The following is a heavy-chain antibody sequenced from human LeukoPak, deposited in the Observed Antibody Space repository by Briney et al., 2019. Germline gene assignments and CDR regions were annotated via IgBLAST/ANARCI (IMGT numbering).Heavy chain of an antibody. V-gene: IGHV1-69*13. D-gene: IGHD3-16*01. CDR2: IIHLFGTT. J-gene: IGHJ5*02. CDR3: AISSSGXXXXYVSXXXXP. Sequence: ASVKVSCKASGDTFNNYAISWVRQAPGQGLEWMGGIIHLFGTTNYAQKFQGRVTITADESTRTAWMELSSLRSEDTAVYYCAISSSGXXXXYVSXXXXPXGXXXLVTVSS. CDR1: GDTFNNYA.